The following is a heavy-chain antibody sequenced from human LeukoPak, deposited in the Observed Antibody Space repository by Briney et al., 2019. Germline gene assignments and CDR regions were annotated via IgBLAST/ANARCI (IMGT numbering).Heavy chain of an antibody. J-gene: IGHJ4*02. CDR3: ARGRFWGVKGYFDY. V-gene: IGHV1-18*01. CDR1: VYTFTSYG. D-gene: IGHD3-10*01. CDR2: ISAYNGNT. Sequence: ASVTVSCTASVYTFTSYGISWVRQAPGQGLEWMGWISAYNGNTNYAQKLQGRVTMTTDTSTSTAYMELRSLRSDDTAVYYCARGRFWGVKGYFDYWGQGTLVTVSS.